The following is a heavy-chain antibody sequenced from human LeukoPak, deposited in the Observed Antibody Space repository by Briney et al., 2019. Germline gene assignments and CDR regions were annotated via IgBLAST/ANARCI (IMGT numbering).Heavy chain of an antibody. CDR1: GYTFTGYY. Sequence: ASVKVSCKASGYTFTGYYMHWVRQAPGQGLEWMGWINPNSGGTNYAQKFQGRVTMTRDTSISTAYMELSRLRSDDTAVYYCARERYCSRTSCYRGWFDPWGQGTLVTVSS. V-gene: IGHV1-2*02. CDR3: ARERYCSRTSCYRGWFDP. D-gene: IGHD2-2*01. CDR2: INPNSGGT. J-gene: IGHJ5*02.